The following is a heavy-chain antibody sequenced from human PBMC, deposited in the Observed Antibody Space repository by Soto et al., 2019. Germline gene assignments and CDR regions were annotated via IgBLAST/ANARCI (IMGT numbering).Heavy chain of an antibody. Sequence: ASVKVSCKASGYTFTGYYMHWVRQAPGQGLGWMGWINPNSGGTNYAQKFQGRVTMTRDTSISTAYMELSRLRSDDTAVYYCARVVGVDYGDYVGYFDYWGQGTLVTVSS. CDR1: GYTFTGYY. V-gene: IGHV1-2*02. CDR2: INPNSGGT. CDR3: ARVVGVDYGDYVGYFDY. D-gene: IGHD4-17*01. J-gene: IGHJ4*02.